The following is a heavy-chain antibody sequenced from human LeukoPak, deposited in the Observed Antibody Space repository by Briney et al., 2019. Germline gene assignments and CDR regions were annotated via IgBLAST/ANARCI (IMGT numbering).Heavy chain of an antibody. CDR1: GLPFSSYW. CDR2: KKQDGSEK. D-gene: IGHD3-10*01. Sequence: GGPLRLSCAPSGLPFSSYWMSWVRQAPGKALEWVANKKQDGSEKYYVDSVKGRFTNSRDNAMNSMYLQMNSVRADDTAVYYCASPPGEYYYMDVWGKGTTVTVSS. V-gene: IGHV3-7*01. J-gene: IGHJ6*03. CDR3: ASPPGEYYYMDV.